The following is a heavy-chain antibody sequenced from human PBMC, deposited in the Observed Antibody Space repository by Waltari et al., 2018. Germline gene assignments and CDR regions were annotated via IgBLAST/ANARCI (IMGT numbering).Heavy chain of an antibody. D-gene: IGHD3-10*01. CDR1: GYSISSGYY. J-gene: IGHJ3*02. V-gene: IGHV4-38-2*01. CDR2: MYRSGST. CDR3: ARGYYYGSGPDAFDI. Sequence: QVQLQESGPGMVKPSETLSLTCAVSGYSISSGYYWGWSRQPPGKGLVCSGSMYRSGSTYYNTSLKSPVTISVATSKNQFSRKLTSVTAADTAVYYCARGYYYGSGPDAFDIWGQGTMVTVSS.